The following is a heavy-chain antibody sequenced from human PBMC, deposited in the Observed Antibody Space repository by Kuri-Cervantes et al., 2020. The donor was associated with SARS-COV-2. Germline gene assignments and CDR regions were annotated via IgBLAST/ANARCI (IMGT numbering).Heavy chain of an antibody. Sequence: GESLKISCAASGFTFSSYAMSWVRQAPGKGLEWVSAISGSGGSTYYADSVKGRFTISRDNSKNTLYLQMNSLRAEDTAVYYCTTDPSEWDDAFDIWGQGTMVTVSS. V-gene: IGHV3-23*01. CDR1: GFTFSSYA. CDR3: TTDPSEWDDAFDI. D-gene: IGHD1-14*01. CDR2: ISGSGGST. J-gene: IGHJ3*02.